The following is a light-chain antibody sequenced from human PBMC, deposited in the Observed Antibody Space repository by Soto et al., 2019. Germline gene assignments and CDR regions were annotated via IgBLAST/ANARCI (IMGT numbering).Light chain of an antibody. V-gene: IGKV1-9*01. CDR2: AAS. CDR1: QGIRSY. CDR3: QQLNSDLCT. J-gene: IGKJ5*01. Sequence: DIQLTQSPSFLSASVGDRVTITCRASQGIRSYLAWYQQKPGKAPKLLIYAASTLQSGVPSRFSGSGSGTEFTLTISSLQPEDFATYYCQQLNSDLCTFGQGTRLEIK.